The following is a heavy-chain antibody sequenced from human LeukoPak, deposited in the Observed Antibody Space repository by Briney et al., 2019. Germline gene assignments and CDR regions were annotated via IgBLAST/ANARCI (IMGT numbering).Heavy chain of an antibody. CDR3: ARGLSSWYDALDI. Sequence: GGSVRLSCAAYSFTFTSYYMHCVRQATRKGLEWVSAICTAGTKYYQTYVKGRSTTSRENAKNSLYLQMNSLRAEDTVVYYCARGLSSWYDALDIWGQGTMVTVSS. J-gene: IGHJ3*02. D-gene: IGHD6-13*01. CDR1: SFTFTSYY. CDR2: ICTAGTK. V-gene: IGHV3-13*01.